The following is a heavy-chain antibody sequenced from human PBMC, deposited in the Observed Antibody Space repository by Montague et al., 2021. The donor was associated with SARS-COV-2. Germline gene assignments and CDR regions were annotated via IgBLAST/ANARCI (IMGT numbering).Heavy chain of an antibody. CDR2: IYYSGST. CDR1: GVSISSSSYY. Sequence: SETLSLTCTVSGVSISSSSYYWGWIRQPPGRWLEWIGSIYYSGSTYYNPSLKSRVTISVDTSKNQFSLKLSSVTAADTAVYYCARDLSRGFDPWGQGTLVTVSS. D-gene: IGHD3-10*01. CDR3: ARDLSRGFDP. J-gene: IGHJ5*02. V-gene: IGHV4-39*07.